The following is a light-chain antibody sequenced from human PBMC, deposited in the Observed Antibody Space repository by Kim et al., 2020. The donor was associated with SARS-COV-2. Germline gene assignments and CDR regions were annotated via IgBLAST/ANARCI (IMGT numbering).Light chain of an antibody. J-gene: IGKJ2*01. V-gene: IGKV3-20*01. CDR1: SDY. Sequence: SDYLAWYQQTPAQAPRLLIYGTSRRATGLPDRFSGSGSGTDFSLPISRLEPGDFAVYYCQQYGSSPLYTFGQGTRLEI. CDR2: GTS. CDR3: QQYGSSPLYT.